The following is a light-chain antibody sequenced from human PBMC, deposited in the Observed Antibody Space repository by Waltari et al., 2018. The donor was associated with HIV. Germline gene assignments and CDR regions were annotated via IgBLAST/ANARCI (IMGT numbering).Light chain of an antibody. Sequence: AIQLTQSPSSLSASVGDRVTITCRTSQDITNAIACYQQRPGKPPKLLIYEASNLDSGVPSRFSGSGSGTDFTLTISSLQPEDFATYYCQQFQTFPLTFGGGTNIEIK. J-gene: IGKJ4*01. CDR2: EAS. V-gene: IGKV1-13*01. CDR1: QDITNA. CDR3: QQFQTFPLT.